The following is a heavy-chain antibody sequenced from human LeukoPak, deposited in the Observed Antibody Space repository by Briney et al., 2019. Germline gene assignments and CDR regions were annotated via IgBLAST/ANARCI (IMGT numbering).Heavy chain of an antibody. D-gene: IGHD3-22*01. V-gene: IGHV4-59*01. CDR2: IYYSGST. CDR1: GGSISSYY. Sequence: PSETLSLTCTVSGGSISSYYWSWIRQPPGKGLEWIGYIYYSGSTNYNPSLKSRVTISVDTSKNQFSLKLSSVTAADTAVYYCARVTYYYDSSGYRHDAFDIWGQGTMVTVSS. CDR3: ARVTYYYDSSGYRHDAFDI. J-gene: IGHJ3*02.